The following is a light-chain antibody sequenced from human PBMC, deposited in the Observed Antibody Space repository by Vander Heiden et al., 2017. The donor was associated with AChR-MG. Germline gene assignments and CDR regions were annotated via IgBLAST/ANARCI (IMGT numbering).Light chain of an antibody. CDR2: DAS. CDR1: QSISSW. V-gene: IGKV1-5*01. J-gene: IGKJ4*01. CDR3: QQYNSYSPALT. Sequence: DIQMTQSPSTLSASVGDRVTITCRASQSISSWLAWYQQKPGNAPKLLIYDASSLESGVPSRFSGSGSGTEFTLTISSLQPDDFASYYCQQYNSYSPALTFGGGTKVEIK.